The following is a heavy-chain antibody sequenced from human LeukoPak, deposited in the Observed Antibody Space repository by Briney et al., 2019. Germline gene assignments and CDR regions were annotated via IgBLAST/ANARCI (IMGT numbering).Heavy chain of an antibody. CDR3: ARDLRGDYVFDY. CDR2: ISAYNDNT. Sequence: ASVKVSCKASGYTFTSYGISWVRQAPGQGLEWMGWISAYNDNTNYAQKLQGRVTMTTDTSTSTAYMELRSLRSDDTAVYYCARDLRGDYVFDYWGQGTLVTVSS. D-gene: IGHD3-10*02. CDR1: GYTFTSYG. J-gene: IGHJ4*02. V-gene: IGHV1-18*01.